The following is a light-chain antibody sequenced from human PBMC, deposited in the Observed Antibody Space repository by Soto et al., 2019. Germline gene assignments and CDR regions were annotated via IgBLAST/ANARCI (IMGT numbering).Light chain of an antibody. V-gene: IGKV1-33*01. CDR3: QQYDKILST. CDR2: DAS. Sequence: DIQMTQSPSSLAASIGDRVTITCQASQDIGNYLNWYQQKPGKAPTLLIYDASNLQTGVPTRFSGGGSGTDFTFTITSLQPADIATYYCQQYDKILSTFGQGTRLEIK. J-gene: IGKJ5*01. CDR1: QDIGNY.